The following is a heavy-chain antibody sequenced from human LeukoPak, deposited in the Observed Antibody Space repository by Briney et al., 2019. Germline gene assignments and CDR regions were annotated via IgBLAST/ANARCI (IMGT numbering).Heavy chain of an antibody. J-gene: IGHJ4*02. CDR3: ARGNINPYRLNYAY. CDR2: INHSGST. D-gene: IGHD3-16*02. CDR1: GGSFSGYY. V-gene: IGHV4-34*01. Sequence: KPSETLSLTCAVYGGSFSGYYWSWIRQPPGKGLEWIGEINHSGSTNYNPSLKSRVTISVDTSKNQFSLKLSSVTAADTAVYYCARGNINPYRLNYAYWGQGTLVTVSS.